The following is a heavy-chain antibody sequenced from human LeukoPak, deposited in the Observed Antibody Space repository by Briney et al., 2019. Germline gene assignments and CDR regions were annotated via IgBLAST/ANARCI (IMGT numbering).Heavy chain of an antibody. CDR3: AKVPPTYFYDRSGYWYYFDF. CDR1: GFTFSTYG. J-gene: IGHJ4*01. Sequence: GGSLRLSCVTSGFTFSTYGMHWVRQAPGKGLEWVAFKQYEESNEYYAESVKGRFTISRENSKNTLYLQMNSLRAEDTAVYYCAKVPPTYFYDRSGYWYYFDFWGHGTLVTVAA. V-gene: IGHV3-30*02. CDR2: KQYEESNE. D-gene: IGHD3-22*01.